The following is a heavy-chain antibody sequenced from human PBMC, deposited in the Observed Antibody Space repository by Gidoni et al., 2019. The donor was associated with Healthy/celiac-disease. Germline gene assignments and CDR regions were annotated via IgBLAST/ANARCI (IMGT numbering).Heavy chain of an antibody. Sequence: EVQLVESGGGLVKPGGSLRLSCAASGFTFSSYSMNWVRQAPGKGLEWVSSISSSSSYIYYADSVKGRFTISRDNAKNSLYLQMNSLRAEDTAVYYCAREASNYDAFDIWGQGTMVTVSS. CDR1: GFTFSSYS. D-gene: IGHD4-4*01. CDR2: ISSSSSYI. V-gene: IGHV3-21*01. J-gene: IGHJ3*02. CDR3: AREASNYDAFDI.